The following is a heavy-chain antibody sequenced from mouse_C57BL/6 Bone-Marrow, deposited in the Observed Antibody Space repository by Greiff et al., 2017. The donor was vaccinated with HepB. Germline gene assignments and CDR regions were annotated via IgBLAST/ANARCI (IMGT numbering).Heavy chain of an antibody. J-gene: IGHJ3*01. Sequence: EVQLQQSGPELVKPGASVKISCKASGYTFTDYYMNWVKQSHGKSLEWIGDINPNNGGTSYNQKFKGKATLTVDKSSSTAYMELRSLTSEDSAVYYCVSGGNYGAYWGQGTLVTVSA. CDR1: GYTFTDYY. CDR3: VSGGNYGAY. V-gene: IGHV1-26*01. D-gene: IGHD2-1*01. CDR2: INPNNGGT.